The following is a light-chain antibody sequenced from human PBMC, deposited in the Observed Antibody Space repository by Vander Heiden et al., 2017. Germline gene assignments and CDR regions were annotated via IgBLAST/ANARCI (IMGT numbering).Light chain of an antibody. CDR2: SAS. CDR3: QQSDSTPLT. CDR1: QSMSDY. Sequence: DIQMTQSPSSLSASVGDRVTITCRASQSMSDYLNWYQGKPGKAPKLLIYSASRLQSGVPSRFSGSGSGTDFSLTISSLQLEDSATYYCQQSDSTPLTFGGGTKVEIK. J-gene: IGKJ4*01. V-gene: IGKV1-39*01.